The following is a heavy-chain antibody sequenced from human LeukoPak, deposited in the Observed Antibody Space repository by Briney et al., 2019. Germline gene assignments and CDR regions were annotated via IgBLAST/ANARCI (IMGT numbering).Heavy chain of an antibody. J-gene: IGHJ4*02. Sequence: ASVKVSCKASGYTFTSYGISWVRQAPGQGLEWMGWISAYNGNTNYAQKLQGRVTMTTDTSTSTAYMELRSLRSDDTAVYYCARELVDFWSGYHYLDYWGQGTLVTVSS. CDR1: GYTFTSYG. D-gene: IGHD3-3*01. CDR3: ARELVDFWSGYHYLDY. V-gene: IGHV1-18*01. CDR2: ISAYNGNT.